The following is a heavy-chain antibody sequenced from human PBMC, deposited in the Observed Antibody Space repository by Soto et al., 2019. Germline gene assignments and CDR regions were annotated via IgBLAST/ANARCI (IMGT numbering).Heavy chain of an antibody. V-gene: IGHV4-31*03. D-gene: IGHD6-6*01. CDR1: GGSISSGGYY. CDR3: ARSSIAARPDFGWFDP. Sequence: NPSETLSLTCTVSGGSISSGGYYWSWIRQHPGKGLEWIGYIYYSGSTYYNPSLKSRVTISVDTSKNQFSLKLSSVTAADTAVYYCARSSIAARPDFGWFDPWGQGTLVTVSS. J-gene: IGHJ5*02. CDR2: IYYSGST.